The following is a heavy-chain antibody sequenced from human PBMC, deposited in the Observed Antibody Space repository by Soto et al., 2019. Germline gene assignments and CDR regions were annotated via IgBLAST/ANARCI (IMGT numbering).Heavy chain of an antibody. Sequence: QVQLVQSGAEVKKPGSSVKVSCKASGGTFSSYAISWVRQAPGQGLEWMGGIIPTFGTANYAQKFQGRVTTTADESTSTAYMELSSLRSEDTAVYYCARDYLNVGCGAFDIWGQGTMVTVSS. CDR3: ARDYLNVGCGAFDI. J-gene: IGHJ3*02. V-gene: IGHV1-69*12. CDR1: GGTFSSYA. D-gene: IGHD1-26*01. CDR2: IIPTFGTA.